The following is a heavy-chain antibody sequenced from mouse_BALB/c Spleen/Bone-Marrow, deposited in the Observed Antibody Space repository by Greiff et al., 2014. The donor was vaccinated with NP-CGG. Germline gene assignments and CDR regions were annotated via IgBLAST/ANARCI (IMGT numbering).Heavy chain of an antibody. J-gene: IGHJ2*01. CDR3: ASSGTGGYFDC. CDR1: GLNIKDIY. V-gene: IGHV14-3*02. D-gene: IGHD3-3*01. Sequence: EVQLQQSGAELVKPGASVRLSCTASGLNIKDIYIHWMKQRLEQGLEWIGRIDPANGYTKFDPKFQDKATITADTSSNTANLQLGSLTSEDTAVYYCASSGTGGYFDCWGQGTTLTVSS. CDR2: IDPANGYT.